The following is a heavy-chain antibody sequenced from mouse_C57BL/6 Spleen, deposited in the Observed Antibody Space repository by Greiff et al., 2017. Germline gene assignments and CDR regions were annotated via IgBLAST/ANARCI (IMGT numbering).Heavy chain of an antibody. D-gene: IGHD2-1*01. CDR2: IDPETGGT. V-gene: IGHV1-15*01. CDR3: TRSDYYGNSYYYAMDY. J-gene: IGHJ4*01. Sequence: VKLVESGAELVRPGASVTLSCKASGYTFTDYEMHWVKQTPVHGLEWIGAIDPETGGTAYNQKFKGKAILTADKSSSTAYMELRSLTSEDSAVYYCTRSDYYGNSYYYAMDYWGQGTSVTVSS. CDR1: GYTFTDYE.